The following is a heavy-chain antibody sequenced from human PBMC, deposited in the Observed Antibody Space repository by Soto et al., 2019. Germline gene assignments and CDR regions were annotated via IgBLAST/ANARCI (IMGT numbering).Heavy chain of an antibody. CDR2: ISGSSSYI. V-gene: IGHV3-21*01. CDR3: ARRFYYDSGSFDY. Sequence: GGSLRLSCAASGFTFSSYSMNWVRQAPGKGLEWVSSISGSSSYIYYADFLRGRFTISRDNSKNTVYLQINSLRAEDMVVYYCARRFYYDSGSFDYWGQGTLVTVSS. J-gene: IGHJ4*02. D-gene: IGHD3-22*01. CDR1: GFTFSSYS.